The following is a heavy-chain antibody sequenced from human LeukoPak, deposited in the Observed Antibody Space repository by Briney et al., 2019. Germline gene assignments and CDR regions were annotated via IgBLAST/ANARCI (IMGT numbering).Heavy chain of an antibody. CDR1: GFTLSDCY. V-gene: IGHV3-11*01. CDR3: ARRRDFFDY. CDR2: ISSSGSTI. Sequence: PGGSLRLSCAASGFTLSDCYMSWIRQAPGKGLEWVSYISSSGSTIDYADSVKGRFTISRDNAKNSLYLQMSSLRAEDTAVYYCARRRDFFDYWGQGTLVTVSS. J-gene: IGHJ4*02.